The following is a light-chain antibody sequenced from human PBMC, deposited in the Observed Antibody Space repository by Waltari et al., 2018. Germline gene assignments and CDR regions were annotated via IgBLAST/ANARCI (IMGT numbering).Light chain of an antibody. Sequence: QSALTQPASVSGSPGQSITISCTGTSSDVGGYNYVSWYQQHPGKAPNLLIYEVSNRPSGVSNRFSGSKSGNTASLTISGLQAEDEADYYCSSYTGSSNVVFGGGTKLTVL. J-gene: IGLJ2*01. CDR2: EVS. CDR3: SSYTGSSNVV. CDR1: SSDVGGYNY. V-gene: IGLV2-14*01.